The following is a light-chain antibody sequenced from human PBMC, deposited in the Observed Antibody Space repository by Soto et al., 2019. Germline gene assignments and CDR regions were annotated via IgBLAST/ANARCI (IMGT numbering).Light chain of an antibody. CDR2: DTS. CDR1: QSVSIK. V-gene: IGKV3-15*01. J-gene: IGKJ1*01. CDR3: QQYNKLPRT. Sequence: IVMTHSPATLSLSPGERARLSCRASQSVSIKLALYQQKPGQAPKLLIYDTSTRASGIPARFSGSGSGTEFTLTISSLQSEDFAVYYCQQYNKLPRTFGQGTKVDIK.